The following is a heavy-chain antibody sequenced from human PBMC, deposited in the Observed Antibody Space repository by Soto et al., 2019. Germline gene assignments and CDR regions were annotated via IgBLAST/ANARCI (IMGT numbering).Heavy chain of an antibody. D-gene: IGHD1-7*01. CDR1: GYTFTSYY. CDR3: ARDFQLTGTGHY. CDR2: TNPSGGST. J-gene: IGHJ4*02. V-gene: IGHV1-46*01. Sequence: ASVKVSCKASGYTFTSYYMHWVRQAPGQGLEWMGITNPSGGSTSYAQKFQGRVTMTRDTSTSTVYMELSSLRSEDTAVYYCARDFQLTGTGHYWGQGTLVTVSS.